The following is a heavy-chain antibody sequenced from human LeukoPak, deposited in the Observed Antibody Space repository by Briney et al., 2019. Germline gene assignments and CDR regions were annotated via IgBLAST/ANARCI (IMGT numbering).Heavy chain of an antibody. V-gene: IGHV4-34*01. CDR3: ARDSLGYCSSTSCKTHNWFDP. CDR2: INHSGST. CDR1: GGSFSGYY. D-gene: IGHD2-2*01. Sequence: PSETLSLTCAVYGGSFSGYYWSWIRQPPGKGLEWIGEINHSGSTNYNPSLKSRVTISVDTSKNQFSLKLSSVTAADTAVYYCARDSLGYCSSTSCKTHNWFDPWGKGTLVTVSS. J-gene: IGHJ5*02.